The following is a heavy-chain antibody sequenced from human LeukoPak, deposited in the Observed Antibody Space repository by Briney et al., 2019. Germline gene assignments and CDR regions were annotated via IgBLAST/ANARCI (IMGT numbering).Heavy chain of an antibody. D-gene: IGHD4-17*01. CDR2: ITHHGST. Sequence: KPSETLSLTCAVYGGSFSNYYLSWVRQPPGKGLEWIGEITHHGSTNYNPSLKSRVTISVDTSKNQFSLKLSSVAAADTAVYYCAPIFGDYSDFGSWGQGTLVTVSS. CDR1: GGSFSNYY. V-gene: IGHV4-34*01. J-gene: IGHJ4*02. CDR3: APIFGDYSDFGS.